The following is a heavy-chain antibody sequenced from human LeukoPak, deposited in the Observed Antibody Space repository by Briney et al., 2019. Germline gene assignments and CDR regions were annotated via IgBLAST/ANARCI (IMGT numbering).Heavy chain of an antibody. CDR3: AKDTSPVVTATFDY. V-gene: IGHV3-9*03. CDR1: GFTFDDYA. Sequence: GGSLRLSCAASGFTFDDYAMHWVRQAPGKGLGRVSGISWNSGSIGYADSVKGRFTISRDNAKNSLYLQMNSLRAEDMALYYCAKDTSPVVTATFDYWGQGTLVTVSS. D-gene: IGHD2-21*02. CDR2: ISWNSGSI. J-gene: IGHJ4*02.